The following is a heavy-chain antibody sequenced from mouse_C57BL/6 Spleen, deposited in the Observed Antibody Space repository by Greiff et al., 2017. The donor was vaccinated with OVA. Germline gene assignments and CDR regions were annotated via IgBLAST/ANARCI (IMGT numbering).Heavy chain of an antibody. CDR2: IYPSDSET. CDR1: GYTFTSYW. Sequence: VQLQQSGAELVRPGSSVKLSCTASGYTFTSYWMDWVKQRPGQGLEWIGNIYPSDSETHYNQKFKDKATLTVDKSSSTAYMQLSSLTSEDSAVYYCARSRGAMDYWGQGTSVTVSS. V-gene: IGHV1-61*01. CDR3: ARSRGAMDY. J-gene: IGHJ4*01.